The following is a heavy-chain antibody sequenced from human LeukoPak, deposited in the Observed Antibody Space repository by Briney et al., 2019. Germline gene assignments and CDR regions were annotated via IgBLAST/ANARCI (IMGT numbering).Heavy chain of an antibody. J-gene: IGHJ4*02. D-gene: IGHD6-19*01. CDR2: ITPDGSDT. CDR3: TRSGYSNGHDY. CDR1: GFTFSGHW. V-gene: IGHV3-74*03. Sequence: GGSLRLSCVASGFTFSGHWMHWVRQVPGKGLVAVSRITPDGSDTAYADSVKGRFTISRDNAKNTLSLEMNSLTAEDTALYFCTRSGYSNGHDYWGQGTLVTVSS.